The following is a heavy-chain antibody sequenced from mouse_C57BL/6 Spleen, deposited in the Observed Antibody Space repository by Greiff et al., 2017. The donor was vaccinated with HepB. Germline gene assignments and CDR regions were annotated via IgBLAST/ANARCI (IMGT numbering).Heavy chain of an antibody. J-gene: IGHJ4*01. D-gene: IGHD1-1*01. CDR2: FDPSDSYT. V-gene: IGHV1-69*01. CDR1: GYTFTSYC. Sequence: QVQLQQPGAELVMPGASVKLSCKASGYTFTSYCMHWVKQSPGQGLEWIGDFDPSDSYTNYNQKFKGKSTLTVDKSSSTAYLQLSRLTSDDSAVYYCARCYSCSSEAMDYWGQGTSVPVSS. CDR3: ARCYSCSSEAMDY.